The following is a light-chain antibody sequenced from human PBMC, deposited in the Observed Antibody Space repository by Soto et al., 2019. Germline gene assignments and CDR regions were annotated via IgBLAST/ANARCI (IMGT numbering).Light chain of an antibody. CDR3: QQYNNWPFT. Sequence: VMTQSPATLSLSPGERAALSCRASQSVGSNLAWYQQRPGQAPRLLIYGASTRATGIPARFSVSGSGTEFTLSISSLQSEDFAVYYCQQYNNWPFTFGGGTKVDIK. CDR1: QSVGSN. V-gene: IGKV3-15*01. CDR2: GAS. J-gene: IGKJ4*01.